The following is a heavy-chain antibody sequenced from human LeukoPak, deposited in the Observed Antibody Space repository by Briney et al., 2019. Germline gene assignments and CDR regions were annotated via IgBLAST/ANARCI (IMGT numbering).Heavy chain of an antibody. J-gene: IGHJ2*01. CDR1: GDSVTGGLYY. Sequence: SETLSLTCTVSGDSVTGGLYYWSWIRQPAGKGLEWIGYIYYSGSTNYNPSLKSRVTISVDTSKNQFSLKLSSVTAADTAVYYCARDFLPANKYGDYWYFDLWGRGTLVTVSS. V-gene: IGHV4-61*10. D-gene: IGHD4-17*01. CDR3: ARDFLPANKYGDYWYFDL. CDR2: IYYSGST.